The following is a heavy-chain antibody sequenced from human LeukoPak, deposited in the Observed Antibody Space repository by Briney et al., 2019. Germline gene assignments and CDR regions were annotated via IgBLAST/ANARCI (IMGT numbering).Heavy chain of an antibody. CDR1: GLTFISFA. V-gene: IGHV3-30*02. D-gene: IGHD6-13*01. Sequence: PGGSWRFSCQASGLTFISFAMHWVRQLQGRGLEGVAFIRYDGSNKYYADSVKGRFTISRDNSKNTLYLQMNSLRAEDTAVYYCAKVGAAANNFDYWGQGTLVTVSS. J-gene: IGHJ4*02. CDR2: IRYDGSNK. CDR3: AKVGAAANNFDY.